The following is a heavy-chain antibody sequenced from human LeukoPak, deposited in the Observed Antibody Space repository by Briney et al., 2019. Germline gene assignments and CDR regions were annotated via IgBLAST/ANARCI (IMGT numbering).Heavy chain of an antibody. Sequence: SQTLSLTCAISGDSVSSNSAAWNWIRQPPSRGLEWLGRTYYRSKWYNDYAVSVKSRITINPDTSKNQFSLQLNSVTPEDTAVYYCARSGTNWNDGSNWVDPWGQGTLVTVSS. D-gene: IGHD1-20*01. CDR2: TYYRSKWYN. J-gene: IGHJ5*02. CDR3: ARSGTNWNDGSNWVDP. CDR1: GDSVSSNSAA. V-gene: IGHV6-1*01.